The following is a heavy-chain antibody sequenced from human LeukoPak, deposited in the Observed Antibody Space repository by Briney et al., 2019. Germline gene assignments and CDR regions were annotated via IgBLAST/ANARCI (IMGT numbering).Heavy chain of an antibody. CDR3: GRQVAPGQWLVNL. J-gene: IGHJ5*02. CDR1: GFTFSSYS. D-gene: IGHD6-19*01. CDR2: ISSSSSYI. Sequence: GGSLRLSCAASGFTFSSYSMNWVRQAPGKGLEWVSSISSSSSYIYYADSVKGRFTISRDNYKSTLFLQMNSLSAADTAVYYCGRQVAPGQWLVNLWGQGTLVTVSS. V-gene: IGHV3-21*01.